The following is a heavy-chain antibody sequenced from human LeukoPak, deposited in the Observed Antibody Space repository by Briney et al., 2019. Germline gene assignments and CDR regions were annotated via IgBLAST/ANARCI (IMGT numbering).Heavy chain of an antibody. CDR1: GGSFSGYY. V-gene: IGHV4-34*01. J-gene: IGHJ4*02. D-gene: IGHD6-13*01. Sequence: SETLSLTCAVYGGSFSGYYWSWIRQPPGKGLEWIGEINHSGSTNYNPSLKSRVTISVDTSKNQFSLKLSSVTAADTAVYYCARGLAAVPDDWGQGTLVTVSS. CDR2: INHSGST. CDR3: ARGLAAVPDD.